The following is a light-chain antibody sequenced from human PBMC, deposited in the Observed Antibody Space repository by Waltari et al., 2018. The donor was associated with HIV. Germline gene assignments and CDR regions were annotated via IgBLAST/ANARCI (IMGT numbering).Light chain of an antibody. Sequence: DIQMTQSPSTLSASVGDRVTITCRASQSISSWLAWYQHKPGKAPNLLIYQASGLESGVPSRFFGSGSGTEFTLTISSLQPDDFATYCCQQYHSYPYTFGQGTKLEIK. CDR2: QAS. CDR3: QQYHSYPYT. CDR1: QSISSW. V-gene: IGKV1-5*03. J-gene: IGKJ2*01.